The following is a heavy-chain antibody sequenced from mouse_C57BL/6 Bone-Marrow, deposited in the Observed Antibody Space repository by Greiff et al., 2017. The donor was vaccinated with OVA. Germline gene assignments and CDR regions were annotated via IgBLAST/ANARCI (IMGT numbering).Heavy chain of an antibody. CDR1: GYTFTDYY. CDR2: INPYNGGT. J-gene: IGHJ1*03. V-gene: IGHV1-19*01. Sequence: VQLQQSGPVLVKPGASVKMSCKASGYTFTDYYMNWVKQSHGKSLEWIGVINPYNGGTSYNQKFKGKATLTVDKSSSTAYMELNSLTSEDSAVYYGARYSYYYGSSYRYFDVWGTGTTVTVSS. D-gene: IGHD1-1*01. CDR3: ARYSYYYGSSYRYFDV.